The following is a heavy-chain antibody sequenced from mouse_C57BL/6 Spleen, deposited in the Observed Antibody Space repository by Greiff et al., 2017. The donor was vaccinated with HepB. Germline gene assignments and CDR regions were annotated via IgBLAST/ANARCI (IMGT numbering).Heavy chain of an antibody. CDR3: ARGVGRGYWYFDV. CDR1: GYSITSDY. Sequence: EVQRVESGPGLAKPSQPLSLTCSVTGYSITSDYWNWIRKFPGNKLEYMGYISYRGSTYYNPSLKSRISITRDTSKNQYYLQLNSVTTEDTATYYCARGVGRGYWYFDVWGTGTTVTVSS. J-gene: IGHJ1*03. CDR2: ISYRGST. V-gene: IGHV3-8*01. D-gene: IGHD4-1*01.